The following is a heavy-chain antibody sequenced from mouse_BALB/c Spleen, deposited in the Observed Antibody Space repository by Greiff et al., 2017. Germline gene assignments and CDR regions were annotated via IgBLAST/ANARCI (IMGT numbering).Heavy chain of an antibody. J-gene: IGHJ3*01. CDR2: ISYSGST. CDR1: GYSITSDYA. CDR3: ARGRYGYPFAY. Sequence: EVQLQESGPGLVKPSQSLSLTCTVTGYSITSDYAWNWIRQFPGNKLEWMGYISYSGSTSYNPSLKSRISITRDTSKNQFFLQLNSVTTEDTATYYCARGRYGYPFAYWGQGTLVTVSA. D-gene: IGHD2-2*01. V-gene: IGHV3-2*02.